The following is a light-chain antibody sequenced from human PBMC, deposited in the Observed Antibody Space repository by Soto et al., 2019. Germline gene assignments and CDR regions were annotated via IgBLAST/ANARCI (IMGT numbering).Light chain of an antibody. CDR2: WAS. CDR3: QQYYTNSWS. J-gene: IGKJ1*01. Sequence: DIVMTQSPGSLAMSLGERATINCKSSQSVLYSSNNKNYLAWYQHKPGQPPKMLIYWASIRESGVPDRFSGSGSGTDFTLTISSLQSEDVAVYYCQQYYTNSWSFGQGTKVDIK. CDR1: QSVLYSSNNKNY. V-gene: IGKV4-1*01.